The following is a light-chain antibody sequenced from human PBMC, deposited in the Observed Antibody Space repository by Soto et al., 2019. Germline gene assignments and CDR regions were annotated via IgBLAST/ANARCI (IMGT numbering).Light chain of an antibody. CDR3: QQSYNTPLT. CDR2: DAS. Sequence: IEVTQSPSSLAASLGDRVTITCRASQTIGTYVNWYRQKSGAAPELLIYDASTFQSGVPSRFRGGASGTDFTLTISSLQLDDFATYYCQQSYNTPLTFGQGTKVDIK. CDR1: QTIGTY. J-gene: IGKJ1*01. V-gene: IGKV1-39*01.